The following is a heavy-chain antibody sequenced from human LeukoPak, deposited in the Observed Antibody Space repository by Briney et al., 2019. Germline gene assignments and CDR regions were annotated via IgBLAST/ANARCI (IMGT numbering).Heavy chain of an antibody. CDR3: ARTYYYGSGSSNQFDP. V-gene: IGHV1-69*05. CDR2: IIPIFGTA. Sequence: SVKVSCKASGGTFSSYAISWVRQAPGQGLEWMGRIIPIFGTANYAQKFQGRVTITTDESTSTANMELSSMRSEDTAVYYCARTYYYGSGSSNQFDPWGQGTLVTVSS. CDR1: GGTFSSYA. D-gene: IGHD3-10*01. J-gene: IGHJ5*02.